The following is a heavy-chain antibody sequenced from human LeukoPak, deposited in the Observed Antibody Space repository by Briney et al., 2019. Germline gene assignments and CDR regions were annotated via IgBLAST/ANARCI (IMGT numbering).Heavy chain of an antibody. CDR1: GFTFSDHY. J-gene: IGHJ4*02. CDR3: AKVTDLYFDWLSSLDY. D-gene: IGHD3-9*01. CDR2: ISFDGSNR. Sequence: GGSLRLSCAASGFTFSDHYMDWVRQAPGKGLEWVAVISFDGSNRYYADFVKGRFTISRDNSKNTLYLQMNSLRAEDTAVYYCAKVTDLYFDWLSSLDYWGQGTLVTVSS. V-gene: IGHV3-30*18.